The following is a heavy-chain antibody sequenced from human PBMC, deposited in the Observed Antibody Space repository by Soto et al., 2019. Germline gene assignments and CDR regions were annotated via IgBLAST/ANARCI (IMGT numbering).Heavy chain of an antibody. CDR1: GFTFSSYA. D-gene: IGHD4-17*01. CDR3: AKAQVGPTVNTVSPSEYFQH. CDR2: ISGSGGST. Sequence: EVQLLESGGGLVQPGGSLRLSCAASGFTFSSYAMSWVRQAPGKGLEWVSAISGSGGSTYYADSVKGRFTISRDNSKNTLYLQMNSLSAEDTAVYYCAKAQVGPTVNTVSPSEYFQHWGQGTLVTVSS. J-gene: IGHJ1*01. V-gene: IGHV3-23*01.